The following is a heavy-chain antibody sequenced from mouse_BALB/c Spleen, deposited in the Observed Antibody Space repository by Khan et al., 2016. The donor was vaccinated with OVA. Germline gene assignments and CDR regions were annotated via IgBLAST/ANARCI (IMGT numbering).Heavy chain of an antibody. CDR3: ARSNYYGSGLYAMDY. J-gene: IGHJ4*01. D-gene: IGHD1-1*01. Sequence: DLVKPGASVKLSCKASGYTFTSYWINWIKQRPGQGLEWIGHISTGSGSGYYTEVFTVKATLTVDTSSTTAFIQLSSLSSEDSAVYFCARSNYYGSGLYAMDYWGQGTSVTVSS. V-gene: IGHV1S41*01. CDR2: ISTGSGSG. CDR1: GYTFTSYW.